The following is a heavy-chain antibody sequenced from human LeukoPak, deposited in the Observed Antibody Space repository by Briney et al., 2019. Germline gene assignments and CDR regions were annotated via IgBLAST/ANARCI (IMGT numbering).Heavy chain of an antibody. D-gene: IGHD6-6*01. Sequence: GSLRLSCAASGFTFSSYGMHWVRQAPGKGLEWVAVIWYDGSNKYYADSVRGRFTISRDNSKNTLYLQMNSLRAEDTAVYCCAREIGYSSSSGANYYYGMDVWGQGTTVTVSS. CDR2: IWYDGSNK. CDR1: GFTFSSYG. J-gene: IGHJ6*02. V-gene: IGHV3-33*01. CDR3: AREIGYSSSSGANYYYGMDV.